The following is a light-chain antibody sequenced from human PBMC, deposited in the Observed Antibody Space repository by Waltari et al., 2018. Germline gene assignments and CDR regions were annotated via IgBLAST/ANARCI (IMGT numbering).Light chain of an antibody. CDR3: QQYGSSPVT. V-gene: IGKV3-20*01. Sequence: EIVLTQSPGTLSLSPGERATLPCRASQSVSSNYLAWYQQKRGQAPRLLIHGASSRATGIPDRFSGSGSGTDFTLSISRLDPEDFAVYYCQQYGSSPVTFGQGTKVEVK. CDR2: GAS. J-gene: IGKJ1*01. CDR1: QSVSSNY.